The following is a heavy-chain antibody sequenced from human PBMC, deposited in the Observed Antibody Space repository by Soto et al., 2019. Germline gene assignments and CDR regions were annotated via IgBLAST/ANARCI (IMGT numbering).Heavy chain of an antibody. Sequence: EVQLVESGGCLVQPGGSLRLSCTGSGFPFSAYNINWVRQAPGKGLEWVSSITVGSSHIYQPNSMKGRFTISRDDAKNSVYLQIDSLRDEDTALYYCSRSPEVGVRGAYWGQGTLVTVSS. V-gene: IGHV3-21*01. J-gene: IGHJ4*02. CDR2: ITVGSSHI. CDR1: GFPFSAYN. D-gene: IGHD3-16*01. CDR3: SRSPEVGVRGAY.